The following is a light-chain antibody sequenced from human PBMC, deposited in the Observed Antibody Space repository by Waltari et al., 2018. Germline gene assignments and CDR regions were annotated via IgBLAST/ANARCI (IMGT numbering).Light chain of an antibody. CDR1: QGMSSY. V-gene: IGKV1-9*01. J-gene: IGKJ4*01. CDR3: QQLKSYPLLT. Sequence: IQLTQSPSSLSASVGDRVTITCRASQGMSSYLAWYQQKPGKAPKLLIYSASTLPRGVPSRFSGRGFGTDFTLNINSLQAEDFATYYCQQLKSYPLLTFGGGTKVEIK. CDR2: SAS.